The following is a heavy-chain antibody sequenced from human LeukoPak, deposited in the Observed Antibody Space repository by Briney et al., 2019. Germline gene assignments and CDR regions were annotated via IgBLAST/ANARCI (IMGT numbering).Heavy chain of an antibody. J-gene: IGHJ5*02. CDR3: ARDLVFYDYVWGSYRPVGWFDP. V-gene: IGHV3-7*01. Sequence: GGSLRLSCAASGFTFSSYAMSWVRQAPGKGLEWVANIKQDGSEKYYVDSVKGRFTISRDNAKNSLYLQMNSLRAEDTAVYYCARDLVFYDYVWGSYRPVGWFDPWGQGTLVTVSS. D-gene: IGHD3-16*02. CDR2: IKQDGSEK. CDR1: GFTFSSYA.